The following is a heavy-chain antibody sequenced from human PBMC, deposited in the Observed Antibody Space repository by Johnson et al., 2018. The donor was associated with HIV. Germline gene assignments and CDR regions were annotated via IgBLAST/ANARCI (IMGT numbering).Heavy chain of an antibody. J-gene: IGHJ3*02. V-gene: IGHV3-23*04. CDR1: GFTFSGYA. D-gene: IGHD6-13*01. Sequence: VQLVESGGGLVQPGGSLRLSCAASGFTFSGYAMSWVRQAPGKGLEWVSGISGTGGSTYYAASVQGRFTISRDNSKNTLYLQMSSLRAEETAVKYVSKPGAAAGDAFDIWGQGTMVTVSS. CDR3: SKPGAAAGDAFDI. CDR2: ISGTGGST.